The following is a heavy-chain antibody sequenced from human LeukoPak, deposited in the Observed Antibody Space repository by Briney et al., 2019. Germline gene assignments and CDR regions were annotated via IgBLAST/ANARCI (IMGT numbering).Heavy chain of an antibody. Sequence: SETLSLTCTVSGGSSSNYFCTWLRQSAGAGLECIGRIHTSGTTYYNPSLKSRVSMSVDTSKNEFSLRLNSVTAADTAVYYCARDPAGHGRYFDYWGQGALVIVSS. CDR2: IHTSGTT. D-gene: IGHD1-14*01. CDR1: GGSSSNYF. CDR3: ARDPAGHGRYFDY. V-gene: IGHV4-4*07. J-gene: IGHJ4*02.